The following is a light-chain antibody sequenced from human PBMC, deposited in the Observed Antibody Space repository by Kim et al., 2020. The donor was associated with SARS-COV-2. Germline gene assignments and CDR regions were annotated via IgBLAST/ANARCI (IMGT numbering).Light chain of an antibody. V-gene: IGKV3-20*01. CDR2: GAS. J-gene: IGKJ2*01. CDR3: KQYGESQYT. CDR1: QTIQSKF. Sequence: EIVLTQSPGTLSLSPGERATLSCRASQTIQSKFLAWYQQKTGQPPRLLIYGASYRAAGVPDRFSGSGSETYFTLTITGLEPDDIAVYYGKQYGESQYTFGQGTKVDIK.